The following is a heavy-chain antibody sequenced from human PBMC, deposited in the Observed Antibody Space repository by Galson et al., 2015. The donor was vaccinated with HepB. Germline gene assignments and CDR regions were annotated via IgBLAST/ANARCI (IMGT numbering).Heavy chain of an antibody. CDR1: GYTFTSYG. CDR3: AREGRGVIIRALSY. Sequence: SVKVSCKASGYTFTSYGISWVRQAPGRGLEWMGWISAYNGNTNYAQKLQGRVTMTTDTSTSTAYMELRSLRSDDTAVYYCAREGRGVIIRALSYWGQGTLVTVSS. CDR2: ISAYNGNT. V-gene: IGHV1-18*01. D-gene: IGHD3-10*01. J-gene: IGHJ4*02.